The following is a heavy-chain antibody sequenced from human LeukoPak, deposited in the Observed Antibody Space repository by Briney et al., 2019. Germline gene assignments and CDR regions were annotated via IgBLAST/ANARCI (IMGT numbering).Heavy chain of an antibody. CDR3: ARGLLGYCSGGSCYHFDY. CDR2: MHYSGST. Sequence: SETLSLTCSVSGGSLTNYYWSWLRQPPGKGLELIAYMHYSGSTYSNPAFGSRVTISADMSNNQISLKLSSVTAAGTAVYYCARGLLGYCSGGSCYHFDYWGQGTLVTVSS. D-gene: IGHD2-15*01. J-gene: IGHJ4*02. V-gene: IGHV4-59*12. CDR1: GGSLTNYY.